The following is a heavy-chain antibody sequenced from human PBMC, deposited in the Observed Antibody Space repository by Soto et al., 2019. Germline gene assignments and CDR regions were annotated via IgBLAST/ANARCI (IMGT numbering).Heavy chain of an antibody. J-gene: IGHJ4*02. CDR2: IYSLGNT. D-gene: IGHD3-22*01. V-gene: IGHV4-39*01. Sequence: QMQLQESGPGLMKPSETLSLTCTVSGGSISSSSYYWGWIRQPPGQGLEWLGTIYSLGNTYYNPSLKSRVTISVDKSKSQLFLKLSSVTAPDTAVYYCARQIYDSSGYYYAYWGQGTLVTVSS. CDR1: GGSISSSSYY. CDR3: ARQIYDSSGYYYAY.